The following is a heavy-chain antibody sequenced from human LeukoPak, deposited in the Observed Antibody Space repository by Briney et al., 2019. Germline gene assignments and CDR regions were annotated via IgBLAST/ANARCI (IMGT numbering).Heavy chain of an antibody. V-gene: IGHV4-59*01. D-gene: IGHD6-19*01. Sequence: SETLSLTCTVSGGSISSYYWSWIRQPPGKGLEWIGYIYYSGSTNYNPSLKSRVTISVDTSKNQFSLKLSSVTAADTAVYYCARGISSGWAYYFDYWGQGTLVTISS. J-gene: IGHJ4*02. CDR3: ARGISSGWAYYFDY. CDR1: GGSISSYY. CDR2: IYYSGST.